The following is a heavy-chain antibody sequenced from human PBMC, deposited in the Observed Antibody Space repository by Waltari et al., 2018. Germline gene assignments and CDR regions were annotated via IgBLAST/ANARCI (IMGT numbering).Heavy chain of an antibody. CDR3: ARGIRRTVFWFDP. CDR2: MNPNSGNT. CDR1: GYTFTNYD. Sequence: QVQLVQSGAEVKKPGASVKVSCEASGYTFTNYDINWVRQATGQGLEWMGWMNPNSGNTGYAQKFQGRVTMTRNTSTSTAYMELSRLRSEDTAVYYCARGIRRTVFWFDPWGQGTLVTVSS. D-gene: IGHD3-3*01. V-gene: IGHV1-8*02. J-gene: IGHJ5*02.